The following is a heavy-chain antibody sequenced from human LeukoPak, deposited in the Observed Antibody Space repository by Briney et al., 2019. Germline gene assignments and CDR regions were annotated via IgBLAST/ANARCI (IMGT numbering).Heavy chain of an antibody. J-gene: IGHJ4*02. V-gene: IGHV3-30*02. D-gene: IGHD3-3*01. CDR1: GFTFSSYW. Sequence: PGGSLRLSCAASGFTFSSYWMSWVRQAPGKGLEWVAFIRYDGSNKYYADSVKGRFTISRDNSKNTLYLQMNSLRAEDTAVYYCAKAGTIFGVVNPIDYWGQGTLVTVSS. CDR3: AKAGTIFGVVNPIDY. CDR2: IRYDGSNK.